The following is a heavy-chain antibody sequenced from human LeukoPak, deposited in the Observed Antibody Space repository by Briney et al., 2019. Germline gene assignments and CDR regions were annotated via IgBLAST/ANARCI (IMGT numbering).Heavy chain of an antibody. Sequence: ASQTLSLTCTVSGGSISSSSYYWGWIRQPPGKGLEWIGSIYYSGSTYYNPSLKSRVTISVDTSKNQFSLKLSSVTAADTAVYYCARVGIAARRGLDYWGQGTLVTVSS. CDR1: GGSISSSSYY. V-gene: IGHV4-39*07. D-gene: IGHD6-6*01. CDR2: IYYSGST. J-gene: IGHJ4*02. CDR3: ARVGIAARRGLDY.